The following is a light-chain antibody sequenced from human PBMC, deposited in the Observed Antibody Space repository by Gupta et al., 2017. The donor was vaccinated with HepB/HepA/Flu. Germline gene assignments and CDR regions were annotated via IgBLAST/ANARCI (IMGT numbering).Light chain of an antibody. Sequence: SYVLTQSPSVSVVAGKTAMISCGGDNIGSRIVHWYQQKPGQAPLLVVYDDIDRPSGISERFSGSNSGNTATLTISRVEAGDEADYYCQVWESGTDHPGVFGGGTNLTV. CDR2: DDI. J-gene: IGLJ3*02. CDR1: NIGSRI. CDR3: QVWESGTDHPGV. V-gene: IGLV3-21*03.